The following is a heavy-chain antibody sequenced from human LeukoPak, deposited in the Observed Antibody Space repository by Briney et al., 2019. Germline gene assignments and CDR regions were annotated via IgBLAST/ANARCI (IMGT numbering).Heavy chain of an antibody. J-gene: IGHJ4*02. V-gene: IGHV1-69*04. D-gene: IGHD3-22*01. CDR2: IIPILGIA. Sequence: VASVKVSCKASGYTFTSYGISWVRQAPGQGLEWMGRIIPILGIANYAQKFQGRVTITADKSTSTAYMELSSLRSEDTVVYYCARSGVVVISRFDYWGQGTLVTVSS. CDR1: GYTFTSYG. CDR3: ARSGVVVISRFDY.